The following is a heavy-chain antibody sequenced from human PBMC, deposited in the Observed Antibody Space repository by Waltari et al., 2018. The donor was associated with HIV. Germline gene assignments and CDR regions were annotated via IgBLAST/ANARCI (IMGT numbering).Heavy chain of an antibody. CDR3: ARGIIAAAGNWFDP. Sequence: EVQLVESGGGLVEPGGFLGLPCATFGFTVSRHYMSWVRQAPGKGLEWVSVIYSGGSTYYADSGKGRFTISRDNSKNTLYLQMNSLRAEDTAVYYCARGIIAAAGNWFDPWGQGTLVTVSS. CDR1: GFTVSRHY. D-gene: IGHD6-13*01. J-gene: IGHJ5*02. V-gene: IGHV3-66*02. CDR2: IYSGGST.